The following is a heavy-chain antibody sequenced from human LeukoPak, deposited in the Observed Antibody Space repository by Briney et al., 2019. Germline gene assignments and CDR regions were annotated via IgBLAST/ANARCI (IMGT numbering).Heavy chain of an antibody. V-gene: IGHV4-61*01. CDR2: IYYSGSS. CDR1: GYSISSGYY. J-gene: IGHJ4*02. Sequence: ASETLSLTCTVSGYSISSGYYWGWIRQPPGKGLEWIGYIYYSGSSNYNPSLKSRVIISGDTSKNQVSLKLSSVTAADTAVYYCARANRYDLYFDYWGQGTLVTVSS. CDR3: ARANRYDLYFDY. D-gene: IGHD5-12*01.